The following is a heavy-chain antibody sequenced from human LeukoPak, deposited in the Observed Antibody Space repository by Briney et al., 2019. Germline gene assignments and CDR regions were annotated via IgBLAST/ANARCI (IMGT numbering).Heavy chain of an antibody. CDR1: GYTFTSYG. CDR2: IMSMFGTA. Sequence: SVKVSCKASGYTFTSYGISWVRQAPGQGLEWMGGIMSMFGTAKYAQKFQGRVTITADESTSTAYMELSSLRSEDTAVYYCARGREIPAIGLDYWGQGTLVTVSS. V-gene: IGHV1-69*13. CDR3: ARGREIPAIGLDY. J-gene: IGHJ4*02. D-gene: IGHD5-18*01.